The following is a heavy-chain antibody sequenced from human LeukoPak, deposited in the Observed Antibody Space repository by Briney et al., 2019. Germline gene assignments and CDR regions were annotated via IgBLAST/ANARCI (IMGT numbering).Heavy chain of an antibody. CDR3: ARHFSTYSYGLDV. CDR1: GFTFSNFW. V-gene: IGHV3-7*01. CDR2: INPDGSAK. D-gene: IGHD3-3*02. Sequence: SGGSLRLSCAASGFTFSNFWMSWVRQAPGKGLEWVANINPDGSAKYYVDSVKGRFTISRDNAENSLYLQMNRLRPEDTAVYYCARHFSTYSYGLDVWGQGTTVTVSS. J-gene: IGHJ6*02.